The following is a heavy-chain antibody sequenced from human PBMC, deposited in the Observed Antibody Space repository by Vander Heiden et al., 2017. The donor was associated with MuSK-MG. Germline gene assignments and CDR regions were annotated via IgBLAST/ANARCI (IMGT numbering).Heavy chain of an antibody. V-gene: IGHV3-7*01. CDR3: ARDGDRSSWADY. D-gene: IGHD6-13*01. CDR2: IKQDGSEK. J-gene: IGHJ4*02. Sequence: GFTFSSYWMSWVRQAPGKGLEWVANIKQDGSEKYYVDSVKGRFTISRDNAKKSRYLQMNSLRAEDTAVYYFARDGDRSSWADYWGQGTMVTVYS. CDR1: GFTFSSYW.